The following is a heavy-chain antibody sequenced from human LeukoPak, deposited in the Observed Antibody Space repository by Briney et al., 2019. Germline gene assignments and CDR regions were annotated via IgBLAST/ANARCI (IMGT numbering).Heavy chain of an antibody. CDR1: GFTFDDYA. J-gene: IGHJ6*02. CDR3: AKELCGGDCYSPYYYYGMDV. D-gene: IGHD2-21*02. Sequence: GGSLRLSCAASGFTFDDYAMHGVRQAPGKGVEWVSLISGDGGSTYYADSVRGGFTISRDNSKNSLYLHMNSLRTEDTALYYCAKELCGGDCYSPYYYYGMDVWGQGTTVTVSS. CDR2: ISGDGGST. V-gene: IGHV3-43*02.